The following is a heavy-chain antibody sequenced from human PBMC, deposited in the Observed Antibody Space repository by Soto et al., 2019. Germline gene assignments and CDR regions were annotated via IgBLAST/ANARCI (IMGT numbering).Heavy chain of an antibody. Sequence: GGSLRLSCTASGFTFSSYGMHWVRQAPGKGLEWVAVIWYDGSNKYYADSVKGRFTISRDNSKNTLYLQMNSLRAEDTAVYYCARLDGRLGDYLDWGQGTLVTVSS. CDR1: GFTFSSYG. CDR2: IWYDGSNK. CDR3: ARLDGRLGDYLD. V-gene: IGHV3-33*01. J-gene: IGHJ4*02. D-gene: IGHD4-17*01.